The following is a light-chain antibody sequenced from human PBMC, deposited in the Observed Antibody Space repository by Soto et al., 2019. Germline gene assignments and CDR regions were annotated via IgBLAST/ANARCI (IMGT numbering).Light chain of an antibody. V-gene: IGLV2-14*02. CDR3: SSYTGSSINTVV. CDR2: EGN. J-gene: IGLJ2*01. CDR1: SSDVGSYNL. Sequence: QSALTQPASVSGSPGQSITISCTGTSSDVGSYNLVSWYQQHPGKAPKLMIYEGNKRPSGVSNRFSGSKSGNTASLTISGLQAEDEAEYYCSSYTGSSINTVVFGGGTKLTVL.